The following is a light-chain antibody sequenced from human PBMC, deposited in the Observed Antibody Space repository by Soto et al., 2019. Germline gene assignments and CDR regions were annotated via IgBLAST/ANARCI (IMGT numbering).Light chain of an antibody. CDR3: QQANSFPLT. CDR1: QSIGNW. V-gene: IGKV1D-12*01. Sequence: DIPMTQSPSSVSASGGDRVTITCRASQSIGNWLAWYQQKPGKAPKLLIYAASTLQGGVPSRFSGSGSGTDFTLTISSLQPDDFATYYCQQANSFPLTFGQGTRLEIK. J-gene: IGKJ5*01. CDR2: AAS.